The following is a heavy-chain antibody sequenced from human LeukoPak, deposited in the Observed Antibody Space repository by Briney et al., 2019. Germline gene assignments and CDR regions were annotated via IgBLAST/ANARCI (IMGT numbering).Heavy chain of an antibody. J-gene: IGHJ4*02. Sequence: SETLSLTCTVSGGSISSSSYYWGWIRQPPGKGLEWIGSIYHSGSTYYNPSLKSRVTISVDTSKNQFSLKLSSVTAADTAAYYCARHDRRGIRVYYYDSSGYRSFDYWGQGTLVTVSS. CDR2: IYHSGST. V-gene: IGHV4-39*01. CDR3: ARHDRRGIRVYYYDSSGYRSFDY. D-gene: IGHD3-22*01. CDR1: GGSISSSSYY.